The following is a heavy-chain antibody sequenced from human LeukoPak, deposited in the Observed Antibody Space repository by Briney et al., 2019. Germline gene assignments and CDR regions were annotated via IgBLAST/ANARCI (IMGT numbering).Heavy chain of an antibody. D-gene: IGHD2-2*01. CDR3: ARVQDIVVAPADFPYNMDF. CDR1: GGTFSSYA. CDR2: IIPIFGTA. Sequence: ASVKVSCKASGGTFSSYAISWVRQAPGQGLEWMGGIIPIFGTANYAQKFQGRVTITADESTSTAYMELSSLRSEDTAVYYCARVQDIVVAPADFPYNMDFGEKGTRVTFSS. V-gene: IGHV1-69*13. J-gene: IGHJ6*03.